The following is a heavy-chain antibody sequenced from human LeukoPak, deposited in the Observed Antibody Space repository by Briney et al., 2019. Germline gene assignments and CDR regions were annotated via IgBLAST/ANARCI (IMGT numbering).Heavy chain of an antibody. V-gene: IGHV3-21*04. CDR2: ISDDGDDR. Sequence: GGSLRLSCAASGFSFRSYSMNWVRQAPGKGLEWVSAISDDGDDRYYVDSVKGRFTISRDNAKNSLYLQMKSLRAEDTALYYCAKAHCSPTSCSRIDYWGQGTLVTVSS. CDR1: GFSFRSYS. CDR3: AKAHCSPTSCSRIDY. J-gene: IGHJ4*02. D-gene: IGHD2-2*01.